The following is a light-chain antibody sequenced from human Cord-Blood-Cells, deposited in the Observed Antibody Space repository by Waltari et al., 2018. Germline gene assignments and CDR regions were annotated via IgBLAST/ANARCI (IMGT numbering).Light chain of an antibody. J-gene: IGLJ1*01. V-gene: IGLV2-14*01. CDR1: SSDVGGYNY. CDR2: DVS. Sequence: QSALTQPASVSGSPGQSITISCTATSSDVGGYNYVSWYQQHPGKPPKLMIYDVSKRPSGVSNRFSGSKSGNTASLTISGLQAEDEADYYCSSYTSSSTYVFGTGTKVTVL. CDR3: SSYTSSSTYV.